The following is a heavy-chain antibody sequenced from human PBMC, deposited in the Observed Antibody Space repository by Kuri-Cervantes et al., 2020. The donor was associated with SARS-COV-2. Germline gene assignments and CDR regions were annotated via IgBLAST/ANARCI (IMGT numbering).Heavy chain of an antibody. Sequence: ASVKVSCKASGYTFTSYAMHWVRQAPGQRLEWMGWISAYNGNTNYAQKLQGRVTMTTDTSTSTAYMELRSLRSDDAAVYYCARPRGIVVVPAAMGGAFDIWGQGTMVTVSS. CDR2: ISAYNGNT. D-gene: IGHD2-2*01. CDR3: ARPRGIVVVPAAMGGAFDI. CDR1: GYTFTSYA. V-gene: IGHV1-18*01. J-gene: IGHJ3*02.